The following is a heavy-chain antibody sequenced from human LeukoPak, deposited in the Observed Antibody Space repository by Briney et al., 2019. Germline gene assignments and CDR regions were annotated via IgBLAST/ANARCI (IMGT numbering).Heavy chain of an antibody. CDR1: GFTFSKYL. Sequence: GGSLRLSCAASGFTFSKYLMLWVRQAPGKGLESVSRINTDGTVTTYADSVKGRFTVSRDNADNTMFLQMNSVRDEDTAVYYRATKQCLAPPPDSWGDGTPVTVSS. D-gene: IGHD6-19*01. J-gene: IGHJ4*03. CDR3: ATKQCLAPPPDS. V-gene: IGHV3-74*01. CDR2: INTDGTVT.